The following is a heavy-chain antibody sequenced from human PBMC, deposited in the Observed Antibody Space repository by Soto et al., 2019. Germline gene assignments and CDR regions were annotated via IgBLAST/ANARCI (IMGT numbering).Heavy chain of an antibody. CDR1: GFTFSSYA. CDR2: ISGSGGST. J-gene: IGHJ4*02. V-gene: IGHV3-23*01. D-gene: IGHD6-13*01. CDR3: AKDNKWGGGAAGTLLDFDY. Sequence: GGSLRLSCAASGFTFSSYAMSWVRQAPGKGLEWVSAISGSGGSTYYADSVKGRFTISRDNSKNTLYLQMNGLRAEDRAVYYWAKDNKWGGGAAGTLLDFDYWGQGTLVTVSS.